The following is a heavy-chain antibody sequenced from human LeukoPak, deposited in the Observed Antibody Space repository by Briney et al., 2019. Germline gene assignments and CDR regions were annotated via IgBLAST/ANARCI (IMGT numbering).Heavy chain of an antibody. J-gene: IGHJ5*02. CDR3: AKDRGLTMIVVVSDWFDP. V-gene: IGHV3-64*04. CDR2: ISSAGGTT. D-gene: IGHD3-22*01. Sequence: GGSLRLSCSASGFTFRDYPIHWVRQAPGEGLQYVSAISSAGGTTYYADSVKGRFTISRDNSKNTLYLQMNSLRAEDTAVYYCAKDRGLTMIVVVSDWFDPWGRGTLVTVSS. CDR1: GFTFRDYP.